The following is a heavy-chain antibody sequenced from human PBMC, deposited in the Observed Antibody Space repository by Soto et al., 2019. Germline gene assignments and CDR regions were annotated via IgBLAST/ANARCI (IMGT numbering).Heavy chain of an antibody. CDR2: ISSSSSTI. J-gene: IGHJ6*02. Sequence: PGGSLRLSCAASGFTFSSYSMNWVRQAPGKGLEWVSYISSSSSTIYYADSVKGRFTISRDNAKNSLYLQMNSLRDEDTAVYYCARDRAARLLAGRGGMDVWGQGTTVTVSS. D-gene: IGHD6-6*01. V-gene: IGHV3-48*02. CDR1: GFTFSSYS. CDR3: ARDRAARLLAGRGGMDV.